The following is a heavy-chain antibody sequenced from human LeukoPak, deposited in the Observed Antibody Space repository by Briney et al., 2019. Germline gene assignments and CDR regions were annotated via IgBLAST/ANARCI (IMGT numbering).Heavy chain of an antibody. CDR2: IYSGGST. Sequence: PGGSLRLSCAASGFTVSSNYMSWVRQAPGKGLGWVSVIYSGGSTYYADSVKGRFTISRDNSKNTLYLQMNSLRAEDTAVYYCARTTYYYDRSGYFDYWGQGTLVTVSS. J-gene: IGHJ4*02. D-gene: IGHD3-22*01. V-gene: IGHV3-53*01. CDR1: GFTVSSNY. CDR3: ARTTYYYDRSGYFDY.